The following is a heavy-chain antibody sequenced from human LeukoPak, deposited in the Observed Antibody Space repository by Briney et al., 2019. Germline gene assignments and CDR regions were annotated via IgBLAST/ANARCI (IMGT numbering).Heavy chain of an antibody. D-gene: IGHD1-26*01. V-gene: IGHV3-73*01. J-gene: IGHJ5*02. Sequence: GSLSLTCAASGFTFSGCAMHCVRQSSGQELVWFGYVDKNDNFHAKTYSASVQVTISISRGDSKNTAFLHMNSLKTADMAVYYCTRDSGTYNWLDPWGQGTLVTVSS. CDR2: VDKNDNFHAK. CDR1: GFTFSGCA. CDR3: TRDSGTYNWLDP.